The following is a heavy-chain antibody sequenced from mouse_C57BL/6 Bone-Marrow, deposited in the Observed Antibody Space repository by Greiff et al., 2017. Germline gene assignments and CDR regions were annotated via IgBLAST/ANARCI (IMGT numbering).Heavy chain of an antibody. CDR1: GYTFTSYW. Sequence: QVQLQQPGAELVKPGASVKLSCKASGYTFTSYWMHWVKQRPGQGLEWIGMIHPNSGSTNYNEKFKSKATLTVDKSSCTAYMQLSSLTSEDSAVYYCATWFAHWGQGALVTVSA. V-gene: IGHV1-64*01. J-gene: IGHJ3*01. CDR2: IHPNSGST. CDR3: ATWFAH.